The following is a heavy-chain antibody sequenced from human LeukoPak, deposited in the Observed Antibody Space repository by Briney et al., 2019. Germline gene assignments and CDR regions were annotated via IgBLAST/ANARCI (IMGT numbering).Heavy chain of an antibody. J-gene: IGHJ4*02. Sequence: GGSLRLSCAASGFTPSSHGMSWVRRGPGKGLEWVSGISGSGGDTYYADSVKGRFTISRDNSKGTLYLQMNSLRAEDTAVYSCAKDLLGVAAGNYWGQGTLVTVSS. V-gene: IGHV3-23*01. CDR3: AKDLLGVAAGNY. D-gene: IGHD6-13*01. CDR2: ISGSGGDT. CDR1: GFTPSSHG.